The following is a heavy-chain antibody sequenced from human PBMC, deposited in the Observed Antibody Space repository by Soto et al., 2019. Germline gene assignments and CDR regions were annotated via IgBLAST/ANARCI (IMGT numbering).Heavy chain of an antibody. V-gene: IGHV3-7*01. D-gene: IGHD6-19*01. CDR3: ARFGDSSGLFY. CDR2: IKQDGSQK. J-gene: IGHJ4*02. CDR1: GFTFSSYS. Sequence: GGSLRLSCAASGFTFSSYSMNWVRQAPGKGLEWVANIKQDGSQKYYVDSVKGRFTISRDNAKNSLFLQISSLRAEDTAVYYCARFGDSSGLFYWGLGTLVTVSS.